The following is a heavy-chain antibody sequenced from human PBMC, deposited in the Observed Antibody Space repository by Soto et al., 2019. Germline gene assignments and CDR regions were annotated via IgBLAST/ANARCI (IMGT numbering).Heavy chain of an antibody. CDR3: AKGTASGGSAPFDN. D-gene: IGHD2-15*01. CDR2: IGGSGTST. V-gene: IGHV3-23*01. CDR1: GFTFRTYA. J-gene: IGHJ4*02. Sequence: VQLLESGGGLVQPGGSLRLSCAASGFTFRTYAMNWVRQAPGKGLEWVSGIGGSGTSTYYADSVKGRFTISRDDSKSTLDLQMNSLRAEDTGVYYCAKGTASGGSAPFDNWGQGTLVTVSS.